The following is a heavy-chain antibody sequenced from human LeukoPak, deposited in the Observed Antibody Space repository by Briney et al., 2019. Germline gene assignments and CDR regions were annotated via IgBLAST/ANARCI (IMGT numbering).Heavy chain of an antibody. CDR1: GGSFSGYY. V-gene: IGHV4-4*07. Sequence: SETLSLTCAVYGGSFSGYYWSWIRQPAGKGLEWIGRIYTSGSTNYNPSLKSRVTISVDTSKNQFSLKLSSVTAADTAVYYCARDSGIAVADHWGQGTLVTVSS. CDR3: ARDSGIAVADH. CDR2: IYTSGST. D-gene: IGHD6-19*01. J-gene: IGHJ4*02.